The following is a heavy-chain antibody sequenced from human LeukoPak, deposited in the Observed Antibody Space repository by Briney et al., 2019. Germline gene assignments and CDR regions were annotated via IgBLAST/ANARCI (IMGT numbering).Heavy chain of an antibody. J-gene: IGHJ5*01. D-gene: IGHD6-13*01. Sequence: PSETLSLTCTVSGGSISSYYWSWIRQLPGKRPEWIAHIYHSGSTNYNPSLKSRVTISEDTSKNQFSLKLSSVTAADTAVYYCARGQGSNWFNWFDSWGQGTLVTVSS. V-gene: IGHV4-59*01. CDR1: GGSISSYY. CDR3: ARGQGSNWFNWFDS. CDR2: IYHSGST.